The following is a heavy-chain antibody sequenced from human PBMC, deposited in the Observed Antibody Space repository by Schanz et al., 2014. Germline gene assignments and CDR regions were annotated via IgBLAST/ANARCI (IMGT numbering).Heavy chain of an antibody. CDR2: IYLSDGST. V-gene: IGHV1-46*01. CDR3: AFDRDDAYDI. D-gene: IGHD3-9*01. J-gene: IGHJ3*02. CDR1: GYTFTSYA. Sequence: QVQLVQSGSELKKPGASVKVSCKASGYTFTSYAMNWVRQAPGQGLEWMGRIYLSDGSTRYAQKFQGRVTVTRDTSTTTVYMDLSSLISEETAVYYCAFDRDDAYDIWGQGTTVTVSS.